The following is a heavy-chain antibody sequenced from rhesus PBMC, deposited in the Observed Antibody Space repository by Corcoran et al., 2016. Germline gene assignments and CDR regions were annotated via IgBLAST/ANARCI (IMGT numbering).Heavy chain of an antibody. CDR3: ARGYRGFDY. J-gene: IGHJ4*01. V-gene: IGHV4-165*02. CDR2: IGCSSGAT. Sequence: QVQLQESGPGLVKPSETLSLTCAVSGGSISGYDWNRFRQPPGEGREGIGYIGCSSGATYYHPPLRHRVTISADTSKSRFSLKLSSVTAADPAVYYCARGYRGFDYWGQGVLVTVSS. CDR1: GGSISGYD. D-gene: IGHD1-44*02.